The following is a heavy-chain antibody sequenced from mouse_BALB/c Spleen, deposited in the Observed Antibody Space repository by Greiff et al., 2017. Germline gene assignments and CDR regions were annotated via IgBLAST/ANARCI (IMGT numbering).Heavy chain of an antibody. V-gene: IGHV1S81*02. J-gene: IGHJ2*01. CDR2: INPSNGGT. CDR3: TRSNYYGNYAFDY. Sequence: QVQLKQPGAELVKPGASVKLSCKASGYTFTSYYMYWVKQRPGQGLEWIGGINPSNGGTNFNEKFKSKATLTVDKSSSTAYMQLSSLTSEDSAVYYCTRSNYYGNYAFDYWGQGTTLTVSS. D-gene: IGHD2-1*01. CDR1: GYTFTSYY.